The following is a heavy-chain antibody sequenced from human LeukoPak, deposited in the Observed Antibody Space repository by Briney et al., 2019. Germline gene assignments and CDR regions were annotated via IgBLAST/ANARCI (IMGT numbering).Heavy chain of an antibody. CDR3: ATEPTRTPYYYMDV. Sequence: SETLSLTCNVSGAAISSYYWNWIRQPAGKGREWIGRISSSGSANYNPSLKRRVTLSVDTSKKQLSLALNSVTAADTAVFYCATEPTRTPYYYMDVWGTGTTVIVSS. CDR2: ISSSGSA. D-gene: IGHD1-1*01. J-gene: IGHJ6*03. V-gene: IGHV4-4*07. CDR1: GAAISSYY.